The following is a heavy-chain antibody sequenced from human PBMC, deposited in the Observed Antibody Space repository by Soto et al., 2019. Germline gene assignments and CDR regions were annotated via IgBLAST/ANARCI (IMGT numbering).Heavy chain of an antibody. D-gene: IGHD3-10*01. V-gene: IGHV5-51*01. CDR1: GYSFTSYW. J-gene: IGHJ6*03. CDR3: ARQVYYYGSGSYYNPHYYYYYMDV. Sequence: PGESLKISCKGSGYSFTSYWIGWVRQMPGKGLEWMGIIYPGDSDTRYSPSLQGQVTISADKSISTAYLQWSSLKASDTAMYYCARQVYYYGSGSYYNPHYYYYYMDVWGKGTTVTVSS. CDR2: IYPGDSDT.